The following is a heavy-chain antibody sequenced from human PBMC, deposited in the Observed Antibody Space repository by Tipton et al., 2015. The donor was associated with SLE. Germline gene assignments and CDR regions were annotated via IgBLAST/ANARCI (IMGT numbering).Heavy chain of an antibody. CDR1: GGSISSSSYY. V-gene: IGHV4-39*07. Sequence: TLSLTCTVSGGSISSSSYYWGWIRQPPGKGLEWIGSIYYSGSTYYNASLKSRVTTSVDTSKNQFSLKLSSVTAADTAAYYCAREGCSSTSCYTGGWFDSWGQGTLVTVSS. CDR3: AREGCSSTSCYTGGWFDS. D-gene: IGHD2-2*02. CDR2: IYYSGST. J-gene: IGHJ5*01.